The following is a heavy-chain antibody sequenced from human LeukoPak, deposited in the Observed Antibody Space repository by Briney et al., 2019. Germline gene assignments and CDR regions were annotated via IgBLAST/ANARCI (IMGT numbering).Heavy chain of an antibody. CDR2: IYTGDSNT. CDR3: ARRQGCSSTSCPTDY. Sequence: GESLKISCRGSGYSFTTYWIGWWRQMPGKGLKWMGIIYTGDSNTRYSASFQGQVTMSADKSINTAYLQWSSLKASDTAMYYCARRQGCSSTSCPTDYWGQGTLVTVSS. V-gene: IGHV5-51*01. CDR1: GYSFTTYW. J-gene: IGHJ4*02. D-gene: IGHD2-2*01.